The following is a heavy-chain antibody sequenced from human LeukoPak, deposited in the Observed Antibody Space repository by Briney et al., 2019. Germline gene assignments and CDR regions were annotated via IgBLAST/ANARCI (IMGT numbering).Heavy chain of an antibody. D-gene: IGHD6-19*01. CDR3: TSGSRVAGMIFDY. V-gene: IGHV4-39*01. CDR2: IYYSGST. CDR1: GGSISSSSYY. J-gene: IGHJ4*02. Sequence: PSETLSLTCTVSGGSISSSSYYWGWIRQPPGKGPEWIGSIYYSGSTYYNPSLKSRVTISVDTSKNQFSLKLSSVTAADTAVYYCTSGSRVAGMIFDYWGQGTLVTVSS.